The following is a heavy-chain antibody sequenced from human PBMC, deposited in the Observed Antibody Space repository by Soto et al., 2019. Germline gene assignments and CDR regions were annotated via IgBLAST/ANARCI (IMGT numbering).Heavy chain of an antibody. CDR1: VYMFPNVG. D-gene: IGHD1-26*01. V-gene: IGHV1-18*01. CDR3: ARENRGSYHRQVDD. Sequence: SVHVSCQVSVYMFPNVGLSVFLRSPGQGLEWMGCISAYNANTNYAQKFQGRVTMTTDTYTSTAFMELRGLRSDDTAVQDCARENRGSYHRQVDDWGPATMV. J-gene: IGHJ4*01. CDR2: ISAYNANT.